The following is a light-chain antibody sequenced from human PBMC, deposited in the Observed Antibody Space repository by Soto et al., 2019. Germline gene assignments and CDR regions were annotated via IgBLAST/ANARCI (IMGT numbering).Light chain of an antibody. CDR3: QYYNNWPPSTT. CDR2: AAS. CDR1: QSISST. Sequence: EIVLTQSPGTLSLSPGERATLSCRASQSISSTSLAWYQQSPGQAPRLLIYAASTRATGIPPRFSGSGSGTEFTLTISSLQSEDFAFYYCQYYNNWPPSTTFGQGTRLEIK. J-gene: IGKJ5*01. V-gene: IGKV3-15*01.